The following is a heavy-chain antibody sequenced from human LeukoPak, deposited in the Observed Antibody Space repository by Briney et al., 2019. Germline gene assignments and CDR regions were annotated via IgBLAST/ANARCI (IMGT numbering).Heavy chain of an antibody. CDR3: ARRRQVTSYSPYAFDL. D-gene: IGHD2-15*01. CDR2: MYFTGST. V-gene: IGHV4-59*08. CDR1: GDSMTNSY. J-gene: IGHJ3*01. Sequence: SETLSLICTVSGDSMTNSYWGWIRQPPGKGLEWLGHMYFTGSTKSKPSLKSRVTTSVDTSKKQLSLRLTSVSAADTAVYYCARRRQVTSYSPYAFDLWGQGTMVTVSS.